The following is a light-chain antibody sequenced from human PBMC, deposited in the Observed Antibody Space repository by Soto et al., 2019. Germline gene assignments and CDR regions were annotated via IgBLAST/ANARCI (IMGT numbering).Light chain of an antibody. CDR3: QHSHSDLWT. J-gene: IGKJ1*01. CDR1: QSINTW. V-gene: IGKV1-5*03. Sequence: DIQMTQSPSTLSASVGDRVTITCRASQSINTWLAWYQQKPGKAPKLLISKASNLEGGVPSRFSGSGSGTEFSLTISDLQPDDFATYYCQHSHSDLWTFGQGTKV. CDR2: KAS.